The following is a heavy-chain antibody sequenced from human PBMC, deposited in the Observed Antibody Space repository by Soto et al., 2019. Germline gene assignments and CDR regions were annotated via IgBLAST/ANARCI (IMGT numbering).Heavy chain of an antibody. J-gene: IGHJ6*02. CDR3: AREKKHQSLGGRFGMDV. D-gene: IGHD2-2*01. Sequence: GGSLRLSCAVSGFIFSDFSMNWVRQAPGKGLEWVASIGSSGGYIFYADSVRGRFTISRDNAKKSLDLQINSLRAEDTAVYYCAREKKHQSLGGRFGMDVWGQGTTVTVSS. V-gene: IGHV3-21*01. CDR1: GFIFSDFS. CDR2: IGSSGGYI.